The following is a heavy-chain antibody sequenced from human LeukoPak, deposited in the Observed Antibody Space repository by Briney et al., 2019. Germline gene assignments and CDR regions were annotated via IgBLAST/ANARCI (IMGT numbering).Heavy chain of an antibody. Sequence: GRSLRLSCAASGFTFSSYGMHWVRQAPGKGLEWVAVIWYDGSNKYYADSVKGRFTISRDNSKNPLYLQMNSLRAEDTAVYYCARDGYCSGGSCYSAPYYFDYWGQGTLVTVSS. CDR3: ARDGYCSGGSCYSAPYYFDY. CDR1: GFTFSSYG. J-gene: IGHJ4*02. CDR2: IWYDGSNK. V-gene: IGHV3-33*01. D-gene: IGHD2-15*01.